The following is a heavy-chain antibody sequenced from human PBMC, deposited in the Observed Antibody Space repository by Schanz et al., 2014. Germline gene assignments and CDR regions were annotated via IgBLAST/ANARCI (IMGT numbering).Heavy chain of an antibody. J-gene: IGHJ4*02. CDR1: GYTFTVYY. V-gene: IGHV1-2*02. D-gene: IGHD5-12*01. CDR2: INPNSGAT. CDR3: ARVTTGYDS. Sequence: QVQLVQSGAEVKKPGASVKVSCKASGYTFTVYYMHWVRQAPGQGLEWLGWINPNSGATSSAQKFQGRVTMTRATSSSTVYMQHSSMTSDDTAIYYCARVTTGYDSWGQGTLVTVSS.